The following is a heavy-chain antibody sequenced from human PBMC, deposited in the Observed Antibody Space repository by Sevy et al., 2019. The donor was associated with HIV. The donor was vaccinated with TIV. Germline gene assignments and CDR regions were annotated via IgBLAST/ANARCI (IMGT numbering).Heavy chain of an antibody. CDR1: GYTFTGYY. CDR2: INPNSGGT. V-gene: IGHV1-2*02. D-gene: IGHD4-17*01. J-gene: IGHJ6*02. CDR3: ARWVTTVTTTGQGPPLYYYYGMDV. Sequence: ASVKVSCKASGYTFTGYYMHWVRQAPVQGLEWMGWINPNSGGTNYAQKFQGRVTMTRDTSISTAYMELSRLRSDDTAVYYCARWVTTVTTTGQGPPLYYYYGMDVWGQGTTVTVSS.